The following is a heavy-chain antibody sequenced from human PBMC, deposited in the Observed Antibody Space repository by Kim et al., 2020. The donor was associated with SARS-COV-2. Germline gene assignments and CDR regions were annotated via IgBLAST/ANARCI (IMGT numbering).Heavy chain of an antibody. V-gene: IGHV3-21*01. D-gene: IGHD6-13*01. CDR2: ISSSSSYI. J-gene: IGHJ4*02. CDR3: ASDWALEAPGIAAAGTPGD. Sequence: GGSLRLSCAASGFTFSSYSMNWVRQAPGKGLEWVSSISSSSSYIYYADSVKGRFTISRDNAKNSLYLQMNSLRAEDTAVYYCASDWALEAPGIAAAGTPGDWGQGTLVTVSS. CDR1: GFTFSSYS.